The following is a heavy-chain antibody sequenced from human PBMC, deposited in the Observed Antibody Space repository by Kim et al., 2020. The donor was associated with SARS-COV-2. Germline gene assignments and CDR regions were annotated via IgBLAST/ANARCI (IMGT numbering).Heavy chain of an antibody. D-gene: IGHD4-17*01. V-gene: IGHV3-66*01. J-gene: IGHJ6*02. CDR2: ILGGGIT. CDR1: GFTVSSCY. Sequence: GGSLRLSCAGSGFTVSSCYMTWVRQAPGKGLEWVSVILGGGITYYAESVKGSVSISRDTSKNTLHLQMNSLRVEDTALYYCAKAWDAYGDSIGVDVWGQGTTVTVSS. CDR3: AKAWDAYGDSIGVDV.